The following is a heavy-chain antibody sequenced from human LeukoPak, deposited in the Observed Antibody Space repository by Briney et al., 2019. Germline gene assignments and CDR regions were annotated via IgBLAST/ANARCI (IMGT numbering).Heavy chain of an antibody. Sequence: ASVKVSCKVSGYTLTELSMHWVRQAPGKGLEWMGGFDPEDGETIYAQKFQGRVTMTEGTSTDTAYMELSSLRSEGTAVYYCATEITMVRGVIITTDYFDWWGQGTLVTVSS. D-gene: IGHD3-10*01. J-gene: IGHJ4*02. V-gene: IGHV1-24*01. CDR2: FDPEDGET. CDR1: GYTLTELS. CDR3: ATEITMVRGVIITTDYFDW.